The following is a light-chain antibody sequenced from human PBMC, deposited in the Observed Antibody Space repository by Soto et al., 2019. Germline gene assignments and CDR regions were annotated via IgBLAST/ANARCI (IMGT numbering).Light chain of an antibody. V-gene: IGLV2-14*01. J-gene: IGLJ1*01. Sequence: QSVLTQAASVSGSPGQSITISCTGTSSDVGGYNYVSWYQQHPGKAPKLMIYDVSNRPSGVSNRFSGSKSGNTASLSISGLQAEDEADYYCSSYTSSSTRVFGTGNKVTVL. CDR1: SSDVGGYNY. CDR2: DVS. CDR3: SSYTSSSTRV.